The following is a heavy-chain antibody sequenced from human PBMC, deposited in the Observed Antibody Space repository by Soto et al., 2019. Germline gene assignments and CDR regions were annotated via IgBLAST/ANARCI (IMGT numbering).Heavy chain of an antibody. CDR1: GFTLSDHY. J-gene: IGHJ6*02. CDR2: SRDKAQGYST. Sequence: GGSLRLSCAGSGFTLSDHYIDWVRQAPGKGLEWVGRSRDKAQGYSTAYAASVKGRFTTSRDESKNSVYLQMNSLRAEDTAVYYCARVGIQGYSYGYGVYYYYGMDVWGQGTTVTVSS. D-gene: IGHD5-18*01. V-gene: IGHV3-72*01. CDR3: ARVGIQGYSYGYGVYYYYGMDV.